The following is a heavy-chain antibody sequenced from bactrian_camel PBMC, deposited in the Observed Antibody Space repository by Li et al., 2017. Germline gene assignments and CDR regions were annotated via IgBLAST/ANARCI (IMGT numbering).Heavy chain of an antibody. V-gene: IGHV3S53*01. CDR2: LDSDGRT. J-gene: IGHJ4*01. CDR3: AAGLVADLG. D-gene: IGHD6*01. CDR1: GYTYVFKG. Sequence: HVQLVESGGGSVQAEGSLRLSCLVSGYTYVFKGMGWFRQAPGKEREGVAALDSDGRTTYGDSVKGRFTISADKARDTVYLQMNSLKPEDTAMYYCAAGLVADLGWGQGTQVTVS.